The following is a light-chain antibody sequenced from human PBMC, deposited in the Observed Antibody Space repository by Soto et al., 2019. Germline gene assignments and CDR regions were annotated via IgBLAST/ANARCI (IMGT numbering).Light chain of an antibody. CDR3: QQYNNWPPWT. V-gene: IGKV3-15*01. CDR1: QSVSSK. CDR2: GAS. Sequence: EIVMTQSPATLSVSPGARATLSCRASQSVSSKLAWYQQKPGQAPRLLIYGASTRATGIPARFSGSGSGTEFTLTISSLQSEDFAVYYCQQYNNWPPWTFGQGTKVDI. J-gene: IGKJ1*01.